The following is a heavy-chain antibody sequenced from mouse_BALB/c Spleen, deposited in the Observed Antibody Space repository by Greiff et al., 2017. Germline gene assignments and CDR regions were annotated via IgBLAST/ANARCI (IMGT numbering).Heavy chain of an antibody. CDR2: ISYDGSN. CDR1: GYSITSGYY. J-gene: IGHJ4*01. V-gene: IGHV3-6*02. CDR3: ARGSRFAMDY. Sequence: EVQVVESGPGLVKPSQSLSLTCSVTGYSITSGYYWNWIRQFPGNKLEWMGYISYDGSNNYNPSLKNRISITRDTSKNQFFLKLNSVTTEDTATYYCARGSRFAMDYWGQGTSVTVSS.